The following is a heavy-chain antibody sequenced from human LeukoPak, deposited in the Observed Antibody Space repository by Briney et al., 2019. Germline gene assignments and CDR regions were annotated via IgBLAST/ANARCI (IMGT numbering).Heavy chain of an antibody. Sequence: GGSLRLSCAASGFTFSSYSMNWARQAPGKGLEWVSSISSSSSYIYYADSVKGRFTISRDNAKNSLYLQMNSLRAEDTAVYYCARVSSYGNAFDIWGQGTMVTVSS. D-gene: IGHD2/OR15-2a*01. CDR1: GFTFSSYS. J-gene: IGHJ3*02. CDR2: ISSSSSYI. CDR3: ARVSSYGNAFDI. V-gene: IGHV3-21*01.